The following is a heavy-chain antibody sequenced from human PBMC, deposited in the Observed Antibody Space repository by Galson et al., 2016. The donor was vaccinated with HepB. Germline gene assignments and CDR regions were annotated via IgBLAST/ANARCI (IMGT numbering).Heavy chain of an antibody. CDR1: GFTFSSYS. J-gene: IGHJ4*02. V-gene: IGHV3-21*01. CDR3: ARIRGRDIVVVVADY. CDR2: ISSSSSYI. D-gene: IGHD2-15*01. Sequence: SLRLSCAASGFTFSSYSMNWVRQAPGKGLEWVSSISSSSSYIYYADSVKGRFTISRDNAKNSLYLQMNSLRAEDTAVYYCARIRGRDIVVVVADYWGQGTLVTVSS.